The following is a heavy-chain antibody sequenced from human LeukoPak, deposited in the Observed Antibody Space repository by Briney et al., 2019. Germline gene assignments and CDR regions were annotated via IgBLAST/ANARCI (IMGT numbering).Heavy chain of an antibody. CDR1: GFTFSFYA. CDR2: ISYNGGST. V-gene: IGHV3-64*01. D-gene: IGHD4-17*01. CDR3: ARGGDYGDYATFDY. J-gene: IGHJ4*02. Sequence: GGSLRLSCAASGFTFSFYAMHWVRQAPGKGLEYVSGISYNGGSTYYANSVTGRFTISRDNSKNTLYLQMGSLRAEGTAVYYCARGGDYGDYATFDYWGQGTLVTVSS.